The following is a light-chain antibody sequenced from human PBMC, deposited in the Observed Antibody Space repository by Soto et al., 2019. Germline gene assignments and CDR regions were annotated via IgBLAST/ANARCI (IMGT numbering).Light chain of an antibody. J-gene: IGLJ1*01. V-gene: IGLV2-14*01. CDR2: EVS. Sequence: QSALTQPASESGSPGQSITVSCTGTSGDVASYVSWYQQHPGKAPKLMIYEVSIRPSGVSNRFSASKSGNTASLTISGLQAEDEADYYCSSYTTSNTLVFGTGIKLTVL. CDR1: SGDVASY. CDR3: SSYTTSNTLV.